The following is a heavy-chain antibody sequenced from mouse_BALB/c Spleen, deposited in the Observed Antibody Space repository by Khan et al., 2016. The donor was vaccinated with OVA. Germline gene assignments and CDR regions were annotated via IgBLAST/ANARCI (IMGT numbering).Heavy chain of an antibody. V-gene: IGHV1-77*01. J-gene: IGHJ3*01. CDR3: ARMNYFGYTFAY. Sequence: VQLQESGAELARPGASVKLSCKASGYTFTDYYINWVKQRTGQGLEWIGEISPGSGDTYYNERLKGKAPLTAEKSSSTAYIQLSSLTSEASAVYFCARMNYFGYTFAYWGQGTLVTVSA. CDR1: GYTFTDYY. D-gene: IGHD1-2*01. CDR2: ISPGSGDT.